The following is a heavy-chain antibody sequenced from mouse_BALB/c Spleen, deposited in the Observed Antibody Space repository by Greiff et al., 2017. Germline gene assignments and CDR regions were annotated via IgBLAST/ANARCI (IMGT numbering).Heavy chain of an antibody. J-gene: IGHJ3*01. CDR3: AASWDVWGFAY. V-gene: IGHV3-6*02. Sequence: EVQLVESGPGLVKPSQSLSLTCSVTGYSFTSGYFWYCLRHLPGNKLELVGYISYDGSNNYNPSLKNRISITRDTTKNQLFLKLNSVTTEDTATYYCAASWDVWGFAYWGQGTLVTVSA. D-gene: IGHD4-1*01. CDR1: GYSFTSGYF. CDR2: ISYDGSN.